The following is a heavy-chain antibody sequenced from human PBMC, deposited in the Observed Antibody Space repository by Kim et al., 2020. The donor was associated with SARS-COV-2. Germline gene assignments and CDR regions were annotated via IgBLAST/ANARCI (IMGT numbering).Heavy chain of an antibody. D-gene: IGHD5-18*01. CDR2: ISSSSSYI. J-gene: IGHJ3*02. Sequence: GGSLRLSCAASGFTFSSYSMNWVRQAPGKGLEWVSSISSSSSYIYYADSVKGRFTISRDNAKNSLYLQMNSLRAEDTAVYYCARDTLPRGYSYGHGAFDIWGQGTMVTVSS. CDR3: ARDTLPRGYSYGHGAFDI. V-gene: IGHV3-21*01. CDR1: GFTFSSYS.